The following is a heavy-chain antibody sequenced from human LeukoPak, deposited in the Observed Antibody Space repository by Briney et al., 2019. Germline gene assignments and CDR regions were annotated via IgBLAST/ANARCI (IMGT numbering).Heavy chain of an antibody. J-gene: IGHJ6*02. CDR3: ARQPPVRYYYYYYGMDV. CDR1: GYTFTGYY. V-gene: IGHV1-2*02. CDR2: INPNSGGT. D-gene: IGHD1-26*01. Sequence: GASVKVSCKASGYTFTGYYMHWVRQAPGQGLEWMGWINPNSGGTNYAQKFQGRVTMTRDTSISTAYMELSRLRSDDTAVYYCARQPPVRYYYYYYGMDVWGQGTTVTVSS.